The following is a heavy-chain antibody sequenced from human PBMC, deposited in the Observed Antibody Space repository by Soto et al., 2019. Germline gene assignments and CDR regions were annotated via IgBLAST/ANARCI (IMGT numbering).Heavy chain of an antibody. CDR2: IYHSGST. J-gene: IGHJ5*02. CDR3: ARDPLEGNWFDP. Sequence: QLQLQESGSGLVRPSQTLSLTCAVSGGSISSGGYSWNWIRQPPGKGLEWIGYIYHSGSTLYNPSLKSRLXXXVXXSQNQFSLKLSSVTAADTAVYYCARDPLEGNWFDPWGQGTLVTVSS. V-gene: IGHV4-30-2*01. CDR1: GGSISSGGYS.